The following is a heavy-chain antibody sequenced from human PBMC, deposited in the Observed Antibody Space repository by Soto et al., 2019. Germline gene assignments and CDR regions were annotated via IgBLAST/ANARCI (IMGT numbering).Heavy chain of an antibody. V-gene: IGHV3-21*01. CDR1: GFTFRSFT. Sequence: GGSLRLSCAASGFTFRSFTMNWVRQAPGKGLEWVSTISSNSACIYYTDALRGRFTISRDNAKNSLHLQMNSLRGEDKAVYYCTRDASRDSSARGWFDPWGPGTLVTVSS. D-gene: IGHD6-13*01. J-gene: IGHJ5*02. CDR2: ISSNSACI. CDR3: TRDASRDSSARGWFDP.